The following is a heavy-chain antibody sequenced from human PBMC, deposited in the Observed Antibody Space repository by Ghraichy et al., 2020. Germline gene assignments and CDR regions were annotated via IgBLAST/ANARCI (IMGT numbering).Heavy chain of an antibody. Sequence: GGSLRLSCAASGFTFSSYSMNWVRQAPGKGLEWVSSISSSSSYIYYADSVKGRFTISRDNAKNSLYLQMNSLRAEDTAVYYCARVRCSGGSCYSPYYYYYGMDVWGQGTTVTVSS. D-gene: IGHD2-15*01. CDR2: ISSSSSYI. CDR3: ARVRCSGGSCYSPYYYYYGMDV. J-gene: IGHJ6*02. CDR1: GFTFSSYS. V-gene: IGHV3-21*01.